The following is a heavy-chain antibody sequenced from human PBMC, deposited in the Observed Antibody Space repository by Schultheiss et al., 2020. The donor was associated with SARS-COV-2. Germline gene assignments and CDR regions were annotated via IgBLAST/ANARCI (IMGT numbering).Heavy chain of an antibody. V-gene: IGHV1-18*01. Sequence: ASVKVSCKASGGTFSSYAISWVRQAPGQGLEWMGWISAYNGNTNYAQKLQGRVTMTRDTSISTAYMELSRLRSDDTAVYYCARKGSSWDYGMDVWGQGTTVTVSS. CDR3: ARKGSSWDYGMDV. CDR2: ISAYNGNT. J-gene: IGHJ6*02. CDR1: GGTFSSYA. D-gene: IGHD6-13*01.